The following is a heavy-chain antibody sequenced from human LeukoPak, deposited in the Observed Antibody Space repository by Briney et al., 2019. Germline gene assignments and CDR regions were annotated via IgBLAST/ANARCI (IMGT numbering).Heavy chain of an antibody. D-gene: IGHD1-26*01. J-gene: IGHJ3*01. CDR1: GFTLSNYW. CDR3: ARVIGWDEPFDL. CDR2: INTDGSST. V-gene: IGHV3-74*01. Sequence: GGSLRLSCSASGFTLSNYWIHWVRQAPGKGLVWVSRINTDGSSTNYADYVRGQFTVSRDNAKNTVYLQMNSLRVEDTAVYYCARVIGWDEPFDLWGHGTLVTVSS.